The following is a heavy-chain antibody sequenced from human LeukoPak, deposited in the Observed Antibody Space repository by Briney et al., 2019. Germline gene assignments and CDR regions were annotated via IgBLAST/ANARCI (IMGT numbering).Heavy chain of an antibody. V-gene: IGHV3-48*01. J-gene: IGHJ6*03. CDR1: GFTFSSYS. CDR3: ARDRYCSGGSCYFGHYYYYMDV. Sequence: GGSLRLSCAASGFTFSSYSMNWVRQAPGKGLEWVSYISSSSSTIYYADSVKGRFTISRDNAKNSLYLQMNSLRAEDTAVYYCARDRYCSGGSCYFGHYYYYMDVWGKGTTVTVSS. D-gene: IGHD2-15*01. CDR2: ISSSSSTI.